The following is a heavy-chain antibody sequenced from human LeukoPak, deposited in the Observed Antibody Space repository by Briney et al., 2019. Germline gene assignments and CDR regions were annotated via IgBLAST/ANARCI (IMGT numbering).Heavy chain of an antibody. CDR2: IGGGGTI. D-gene: IGHD2-2*02. CDR1: GLTFSTYA. V-gene: IGHV3-69-1*01. J-gene: IGHJ6*02. Sequence: GGSLRLSCAASGLTFSTYAMRWIRQAPGKGLEWVSSIGGGGTIYYADSVKGRFTISRDNAKNSLYLQMNSLRDEDTAVYYCARDRHQLLYYYYYGMDVWGQGTTVTVSS. CDR3: ARDRHQLLYYYYYGMDV.